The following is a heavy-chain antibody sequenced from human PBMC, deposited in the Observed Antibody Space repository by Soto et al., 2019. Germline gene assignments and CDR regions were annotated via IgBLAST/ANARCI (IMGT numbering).Heavy chain of an antibody. V-gene: IGHV3-30-3*01. J-gene: IGHJ4*02. D-gene: IGHD6-13*01. Sequence: QVQLVESGGGVVQPGRSLRLSCAASGFTFSSYAMHWVRQAPGKGLEWVTVISYDGSDKYYADSVRGRFTISRDNSKNKLYLQMNCLRPEVTGVYICARPPLIRWQQPKTLAASHELYTGYFDFWGQGRLVTVSS. CDR1: GFTFSSYA. CDR2: ISYDGSDK. CDR3: ARPPLIRWQQPKTLAASHELYTGYFDF.